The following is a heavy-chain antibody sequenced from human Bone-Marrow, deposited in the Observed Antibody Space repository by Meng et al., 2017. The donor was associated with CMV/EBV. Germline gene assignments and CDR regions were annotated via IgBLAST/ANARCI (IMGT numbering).Heavy chain of an antibody. J-gene: IGHJ4*02. CDR1: GFTFSSYA. CDR3: AREQHPYGGNPDFRY. V-gene: IGHV3-30*04. CDR2: ISYDGTNK. D-gene: IGHD4-23*01. Sequence: GESLKISCEASGFTFSSYAMHWVRQAPGKGLEWVAVISYDGTNKYYADSVKGRFTISRDNSNSALYLQMNSLSVEDRAVYYCAREQHPYGGNPDFRYWGQGTLVTVSS.